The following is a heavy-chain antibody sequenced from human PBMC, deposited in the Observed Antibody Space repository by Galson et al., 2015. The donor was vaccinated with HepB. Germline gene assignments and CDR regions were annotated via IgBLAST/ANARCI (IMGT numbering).Heavy chain of an antibody. J-gene: IGHJ3*02. CDR3: ARHGGYCSSTSCYGYAFDI. CDR1: GYSFTSYW. D-gene: IGHD2-2*01. CDR2: IYPGDSDT. V-gene: IGHV5-51*01. Sequence: QSGAEVKKPGESLKISCKGSGYSFTSYWIGWVRQMPGKGLEWMGIIYPGDSDTRYSPSFQGQVTISADKSISTAYLQWSSLKASDTAMYYCARHGGYCSSTSCYGYAFDIWGQGTMVTVSS.